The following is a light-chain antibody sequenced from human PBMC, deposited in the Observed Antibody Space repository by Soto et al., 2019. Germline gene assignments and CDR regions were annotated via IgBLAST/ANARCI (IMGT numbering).Light chain of an antibody. J-gene: IGLJ6*01. V-gene: IGLV2-14*01. Sequence: QSALTQPASVSGSPGQSITVSCTGTNTDVGGYNYVSWYQHRPGKVPRLMIYEVRNRLSGVSNRFSGSKSGNTASLTISGLQSEDEADYYCTSYTPTGALVFGSGTQLTVL. CDR1: NTDVGGYNY. CDR3: TSYTPTGALV. CDR2: EVR.